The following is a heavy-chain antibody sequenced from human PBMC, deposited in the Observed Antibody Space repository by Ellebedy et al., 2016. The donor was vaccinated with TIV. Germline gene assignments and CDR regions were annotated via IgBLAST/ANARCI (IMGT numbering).Heavy chain of an antibody. CDR2: IKSKTDGGTT. Sequence: GESLKISCAASGFTFSNAWMSWVRQAPGKGLEWVGRIKSKTDGGTTDYAAPVKGRFTISRDDSKNTLYLQMNSLKTEDTAVYYCTTDQGNRADYGGSPWDAFDIWGQGTMVTVSS. D-gene: IGHD4-23*01. CDR1: GFTFSNAW. CDR3: TTDQGNRADYGGSPWDAFDI. J-gene: IGHJ3*02. V-gene: IGHV3-15*01.